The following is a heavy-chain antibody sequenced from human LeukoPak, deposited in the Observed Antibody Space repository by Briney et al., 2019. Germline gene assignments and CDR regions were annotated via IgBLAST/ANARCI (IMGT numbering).Heavy chain of an antibody. V-gene: IGHV1-69*04. J-gene: IGHJ4*02. CDR2: IIPIFGIA. D-gene: IGHD5-18*01. Sequence: ASVKVSCKASGGTFSSYAISWVRQAPGQGLEWMGRIIPIFGIANYAQKFQGRVTITADKSTSTAYMELSSLRSEDTAVYYCALPDGDTAMVIWGQGTLVTVSS. CDR1: GGTFSSYA. CDR3: ALPDGDTAMVI.